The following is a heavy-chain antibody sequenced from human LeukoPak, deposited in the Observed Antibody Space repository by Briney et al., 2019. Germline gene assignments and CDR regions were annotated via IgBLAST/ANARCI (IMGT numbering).Heavy chain of an antibody. CDR3: ARRGGPRGDYYYDSSGYFY. CDR2: IYYSGST. CDR1: GGSISSSSYY. D-gene: IGHD3-22*01. V-gene: IGHV4-61*05. J-gene: IGHJ4*02. Sequence: SETLSLTCTVSGGSISSSSYYWSWIRQPPGKGLEWIGYIYYSGSTNYNPSLKSRVTMSVDTSKNQFSLKLTSVTAADTAVYYCARRGGPRGDYYYDSSGYFYWGQGTLVTVSS.